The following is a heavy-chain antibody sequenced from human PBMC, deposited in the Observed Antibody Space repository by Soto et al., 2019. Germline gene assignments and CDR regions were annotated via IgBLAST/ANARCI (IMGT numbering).Heavy chain of an antibody. CDR2: IYYSGGT. CDR1: GGSISSSSNY. D-gene: IGHD1-1*01. J-gene: IGHJ6*02. CDR3: ARHEGTGSPWNYGMDV. V-gene: IGHV4-39*01. Sequence: PSETLSLTCTVSGGSISSSSNYWGWIRQPPGKGLEWIGSIYYSGGTYYNPSLKSRVTISVDTSKNQFSLKLSSVTAADTAVYYCARHEGTGSPWNYGMDVWGQGTTVTAP.